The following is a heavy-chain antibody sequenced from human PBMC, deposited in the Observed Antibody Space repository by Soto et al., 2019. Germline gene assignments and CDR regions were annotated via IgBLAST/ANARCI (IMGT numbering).Heavy chain of an antibody. CDR1: GFTFSSYS. CDR3: ADISRYCTSSNCD. V-gene: IGHV3-23*02. CDR2: IGTSAST. Sequence: DVRLLESGGGLVQPGGSLRLSCAASGFTFSSYSMSWVRHAPGKGLEWGSTIGTSASTYYGDSVRGRFTISRDNSRNTLYLQMNRLRAEDTAVYYCADISRYCTSSNCDWGQGTLVTVSS. D-gene: IGHD2-2*01. J-gene: IGHJ4*02.